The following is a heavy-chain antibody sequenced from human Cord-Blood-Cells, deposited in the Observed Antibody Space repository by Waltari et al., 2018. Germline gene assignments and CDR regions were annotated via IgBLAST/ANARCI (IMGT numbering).Heavy chain of an antibody. CDR2: IWYDGSNK. J-gene: IGHJ4*02. V-gene: IGHV3-30*18. D-gene: IGHD3-10*01. CDR3: AKEVVRGSYYDY. CDR1: GFTFSSDR. Sequence: QVQLVESGGGAVQPGRSLRPSCAASGFTFSSDRRHGVRQAPGKGLGWVAVIWYDGSNKYYADSVKGRFTISRDNSKNTLYLQMNSLRAEDTAMYYCAKEVVRGSYYDYWGQGTLVTVSS.